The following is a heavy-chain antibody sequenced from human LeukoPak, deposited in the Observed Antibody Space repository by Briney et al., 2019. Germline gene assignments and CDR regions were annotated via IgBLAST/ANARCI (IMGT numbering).Heavy chain of an antibody. CDR1: GYTFTGYY. CDR2: INPNSGGT. D-gene: IGHD4-11*01. V-gene: IGHV1-2*02. Sequence: ASVKVSCKASGYTFTGYYMHWVRQAPGQGLEWMGWINPNSGGTNYVQKFQGRVTMTRDTSISTAYMELSRLTSDDTAVYYCARDPDYSNPGCWGQGTLVTVSA. J-gene: IGHJ4*02. CDR3: ARDPDYSNPGC.